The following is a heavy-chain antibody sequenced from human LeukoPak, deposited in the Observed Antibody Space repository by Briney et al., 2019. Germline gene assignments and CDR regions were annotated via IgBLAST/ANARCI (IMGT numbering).Heavy chain of an antibody. Sequence: SETLSLTCAVSGGSISSSNRWSWVRQPPGKGLEWIGEIYHSGSTNYNPSLKSRVTISVDTSKNQFSLKLSSVTAADTALYYCAREMGVVTAHGIDVWGQGTTVTVSS. CDR1: GGSISSSNR. CDR2: IYHSGST. V-gene: IGHV4-4*02. J-gene: IGHJ6*02. CDR3: AREMGVVTAHGIDV. D-gene: IGHD4-23*01.